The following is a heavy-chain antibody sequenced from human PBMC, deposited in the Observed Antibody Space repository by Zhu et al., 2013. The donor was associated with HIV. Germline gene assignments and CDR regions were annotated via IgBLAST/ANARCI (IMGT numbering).Heavy chain of an antibody. J-gene: IGHJ3*02. CDR2: LYHGGNT. V-gene: IGHV4-61*08. Sequence: QVQLEESGPGLVKPSETLSLTCTVSGYSVSSWAAYWSWIRQPPGKALEWIGYLYHGGNTRYDPSLESRVTMSLDTSKNQFSLKLSSLTAADTGVYYCARVQNDAFDIWGQGTVVSVSS. CDR1: GYSVSSWAAY. CDR3: ARVQNDAFDI.